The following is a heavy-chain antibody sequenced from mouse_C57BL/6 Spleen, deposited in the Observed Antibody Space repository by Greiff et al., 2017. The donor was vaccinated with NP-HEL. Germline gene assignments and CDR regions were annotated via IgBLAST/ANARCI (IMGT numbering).Heavy chain of an antibody. CDR2: INPNNGGT. D-gene: IGHD5-1*01. Sequence: EVQLQQPGPELVKPGASVKISCKASGYTFTDYYMNWVKQSHGKSLEWIGDINPNNGGTSYNQKFKGKATLTVDTSSSTAYMELRSLTSEDSAVYDCARRPLLEYDWGQVTSVTVA. J-gene: IGHJ4*01. CDR3: ARRPLLEYD. CDR1: GYTFTDYY. V-gene: IGHV1-26*01.